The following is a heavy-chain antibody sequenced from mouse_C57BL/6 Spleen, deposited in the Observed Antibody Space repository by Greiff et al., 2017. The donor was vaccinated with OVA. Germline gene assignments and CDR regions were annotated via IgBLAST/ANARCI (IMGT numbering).Heavy chain of an antibody. CDR3: ARGYGSSYGYYFDY. V-gene: IGHV7-3*01. J-gene: IGHJ2*01. CDR2: IRNKANGYTT. Sequence: EVKLMESGGGLVQPGGSLSLSCAASGFTFTDYYMSWVRQPPGKALEWLGFIRNKANGYTTEYSASVKGRFTISRDNSQSILYLQMNALRAEDSATYYCARGYGSSYGYYFDYWGQGTTLTVSS. D-gene: IGHD1-1*01. CDR1: GFTFTDYY.